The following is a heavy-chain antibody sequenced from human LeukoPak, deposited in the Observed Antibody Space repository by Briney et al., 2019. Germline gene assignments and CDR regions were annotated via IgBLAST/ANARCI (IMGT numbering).Heavy chain of an antibody. CDR1: GFTFSSYA. CDR2: ISGSGGST. Sequence: GGSLRLSCAASGFTFSSYAMSWVRQAPGKGLEWVSAISGSGGSTYYADSVKGRFTISRDNFKNTLYLQMNSLRAEDTAVYYCVTPFEAGYYSPFDYWGQGTLVTVSS. J-gene: IGHJ4*02. V-gene: IGHV3-23*01. CDR3: VTPFEAGYYSPFDY. D-gene: IGHD3-9*01.